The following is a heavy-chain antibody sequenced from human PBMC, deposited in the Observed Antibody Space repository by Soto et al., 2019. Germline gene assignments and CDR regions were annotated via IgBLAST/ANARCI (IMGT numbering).Heavy chain of an antibody. CDR3: ARRLAGIYSYGVDY. CDR2: ISSSSSYI. J-gene: IGHJ4*02. D-gene: IGHD5-18*01. Sequence: PGGSLRLSCAASGFTFSSYSMNWVRQAPGKGLEWVSSISSSSSYIYYADSVKGRFTISRDNAKNSLYLQMNSLRAEDTAVYYCARRLAGIYSYGVDYWGQRTLVTVSS. V-gene: IGHV3-21*01. CDR1: GFTFSSYS.